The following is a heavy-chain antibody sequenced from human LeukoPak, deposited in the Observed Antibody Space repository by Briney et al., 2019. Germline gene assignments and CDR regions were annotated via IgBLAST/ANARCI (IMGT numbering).Heavy chain of an antibody. J-gene: IGHJ4*02. D-gene: IGHD3-16*02. CDR2: IYHSGST. Sequence: SQTLSLTCAVSGGSISSGGYSWIWIRQPPGKGLEWIGYIYHSGSTYYNPSLKSRVTISVDRSKNQFSLKLSSVTAADTAVYYCARGFGGVIVIPYYFDYWGQGTLVTVSS. CDR1: GGSISSGGYS. V-gene: IGHV4-30-2*01. CDR3: ARGFGGVIVIPYYFDY.